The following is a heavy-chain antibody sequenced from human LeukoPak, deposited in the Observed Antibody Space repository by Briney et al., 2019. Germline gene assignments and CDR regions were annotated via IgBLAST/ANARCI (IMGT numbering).Heavy chain of an antibody. D-gene: IGHD3-10*01. CDR2: ISYDGSNK. J-gene: IGHJ4*02. Sequence: GGSLRLSCAASGFTFSSYAMHWVRQAPGKGLEWVAVISYDGSNKYYADSVKGRFTISRDNSKNTLYLQMNSLRAEDTAVYYCARDIQQWDGSGSSFDYWGQGTLVTVSS. CDR1: GFTFSSYA. V-gene: IGHV3-30*04. CDR3: ARDIQQWDGSGSSFDY.